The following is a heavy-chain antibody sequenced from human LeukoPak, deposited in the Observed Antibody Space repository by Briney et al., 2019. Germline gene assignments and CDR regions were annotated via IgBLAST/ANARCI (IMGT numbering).Heavy chain of an antibody. Sequence: GGSLRLSCAASGFTFSYYAMHWVRQAPGKGLEYVSAISSDGRNTYYANSVKGRFTISRDNSKNTLYLQMGSLRAGDMAVYYCARDPGSGSYWFDPWGQGTLVTVSS. CDR3: ARDPGSGSYWFDP. D-gene: IGHD3-10*01. CDR2: ISSDGRNT. J-gene: IGHJ5*02. V-gene: IGHV3-64*01. CDR1: GFTFSYYA.